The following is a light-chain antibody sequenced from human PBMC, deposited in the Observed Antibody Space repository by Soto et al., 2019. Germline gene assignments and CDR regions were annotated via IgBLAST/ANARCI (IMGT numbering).Light chain of an antibody. CDR3: SSFAPSYRVI. V-gene: IGLV2-11*01. Sequence: QSALTQPRSVSGSPGHSVTISCFGTSSDIGCYNAVSWYQQHPGKAPKLIIFDVFERPSGVPDRFSGSKSGNSASLTISGLQAEDESDYYCSSFAPSYRVIFGGGTKVTVL. CDR2: DVF. J-gene: IGLJ2*01. CDR1: SSDIGCYNA.